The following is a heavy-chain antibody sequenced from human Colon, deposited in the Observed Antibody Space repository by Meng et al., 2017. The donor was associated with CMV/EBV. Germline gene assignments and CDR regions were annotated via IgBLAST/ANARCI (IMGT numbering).Heavy chain of an antibody. CDR1: GFSFSSYA. J-gene: IGHJ6*02. CDR2: ISYDGSNQ. D-gene: IGHD1/OR15-1a*01. CDR3: ARRTDTLDPDYNYSGMDV. Sequence: GGSLRLSCVASGFSFSSYAMHWVRQAPGKGLEWVAVISYDGSNQYYADSVKGRFTISRDNSKNTLYVQINSLGIEDTAVYYCARRTDTLDPDYNYSGMDVWGRGTLVTVSS. V-gene: IGHV3-30*06.